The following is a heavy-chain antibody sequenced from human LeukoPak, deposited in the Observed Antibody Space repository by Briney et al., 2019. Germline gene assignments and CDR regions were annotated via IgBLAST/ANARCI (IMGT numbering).Heavy chain of an antibody. J-gene: IGHJ4*02. CDR3: AKGVGYCSGGSCQQFDY. V-gene: IGHV3-21*04. D-gene: IGHD2-15*01. CDR2: ITGSSTYI. CDR1: GFTFGDYA. Sequence: GGSLRLSCTASGFTFGDYAMSWFRQAPGKGLEWVSSITGSSTYIYYADSMKGRFTISRDNAKNSLYLQMNSLRAEDTAVYYCAKGVGYCSGGSCQQFDYWGQGTQVTVSS.